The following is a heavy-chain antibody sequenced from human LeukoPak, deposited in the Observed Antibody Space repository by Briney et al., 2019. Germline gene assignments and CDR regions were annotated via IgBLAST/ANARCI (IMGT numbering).Heavy chain of an antibody. CDR1: GFTFNTYG. V-gene: IGHV3-30*18. CDR3: AKDRLRGTLAANDY. Sequence: TGGSLRLSCAASGFTFNTYGMHWVRQAPGKGLEWVTFISYDGSNKYYADSVKGRFTISRDNSKNTLYLQINSLRVEDTAVYYCAKDRLRGTLAANDYWGQGTLVTVSS. CDR2: ISYDGSNK. J-gene: IGHJ4*02. D-gene: IGHD5-12*01.